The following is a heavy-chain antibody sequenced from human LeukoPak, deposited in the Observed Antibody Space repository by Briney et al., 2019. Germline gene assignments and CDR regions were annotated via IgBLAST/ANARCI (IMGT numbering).Heavy chain of an antibody. CDR1: GFTVSSSY. CDR3: ARGNPPSQPVDH. J-gene: IGHJ4*02. CDR2: ISSAGTT. Sequence: PGGSLRLSCAASGFTVSSSYMSSVRQAPGKGLEWVSIISSAGTTYYAGSVKGRFTISRDNSKNTVYLQVNSLRDEDTAVYYCARGNPPSQPVDHWGQGTLVTVSS. V-gene: IGHV3-66*01. D-gene: IGHD1-14*01.